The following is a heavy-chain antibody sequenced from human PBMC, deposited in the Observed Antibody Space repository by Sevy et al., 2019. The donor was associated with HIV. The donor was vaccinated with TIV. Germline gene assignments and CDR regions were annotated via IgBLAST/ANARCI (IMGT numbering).Heavy chain of an antibody. CDR3: AKDPTGSYRGDDAFDI. D-gene: IGHD1-26*01. J-gene: IGHJ3*02. Sequence: GGFLRLSCAASGFTFSSYGMHWVRQAPGKGLEWVAFIRYDGSNKYYADSVKGRFTISRDNSKNMLYLQMNSLRAEDTTVYTYAKDPTGSYRGDDAFDIWGQGTMVTVSS. CDR2: IRYDGSNK. V-gene: IGHV3-30*02. CDR1: GFTFSSYG.